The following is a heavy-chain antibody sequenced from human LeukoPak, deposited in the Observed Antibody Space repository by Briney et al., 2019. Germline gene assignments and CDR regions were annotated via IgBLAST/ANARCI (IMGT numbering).Heavy chain of an antibody. V-gene: IGHV3-64D*06. J-gene: IGHJ4*02. CDR2: ISQNGDNT. Sequence: GGSLRLSCSVSGFSFSSYVLHWVRQAPGKGLESVSGISQNGDNTYYADSVKGRFTISKDNSENTLYLQMNSLRPEDTAVYYCMNPNHYGSGRWGQGTLVAVSS. CDR3: MNPNHYGSGR. CDR1: GFSFSSYV. D-gene: IGHD3-10*01.